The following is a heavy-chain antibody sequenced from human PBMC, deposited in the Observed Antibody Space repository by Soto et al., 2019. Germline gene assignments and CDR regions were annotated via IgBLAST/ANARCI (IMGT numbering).Heavy chain of an antibody. J-gene: IGHJ4*02. D-gene: IGHD3-10*01. Sequence: PSETLSLTCAVSGGSLSSSNWWSWVRQPPGKTLEWLGEINHSGSTNYNPSLKSRVTISVDTSKNQFSLKLSSVTAADTAVYYCARGGSMVRGVRFDYWGQGTLVTVSS. CDR3: ARGGSMVRGVRFDY. CDR2: INHSGST. CDR1: GGSLSSSNW. V-gene: IGHV4-4*02.